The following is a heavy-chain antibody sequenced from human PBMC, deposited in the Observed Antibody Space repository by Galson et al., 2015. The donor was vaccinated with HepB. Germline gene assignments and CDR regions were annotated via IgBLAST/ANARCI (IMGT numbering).Heavy chain of an antibody. V-gene: IGHV3-30*18. CDR3: AKCAAGYYYYMDV. D-gene: IGHD2-15*01. J-gene: IGHJ6*03. CDR2: ISYDGSNK. Sequence: SLRLSCAASGFTFSSYGMHWVRQAPGKGLEWVAVISYDGSNKYYADSVKGRFTISRDNSKNTLYLQMNSLRAEDTAVYYCAKCAAGYYYYMDVWGKGTTVTVSS. CDR1: GFTFSSYG.